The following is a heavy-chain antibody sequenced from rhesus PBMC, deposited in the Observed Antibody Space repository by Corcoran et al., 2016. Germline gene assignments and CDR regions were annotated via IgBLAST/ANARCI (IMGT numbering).Heavy chain of an antibody. CDR1: GGSISSNY. V-gene: IGHV4-173*01. J-gene: IGHJ4*01. D-gene: IGHD6-25*01. CDR2: ISGSGGST. Sequence: QLQLQESGPGLVKPSETLSLTCAVSGGSISSNYWSWIRQPPGKGLEWNGRISGSGGSTAYNPSRQSRVTISTDTSKNQFSLKLSAVPAADTAVYYCARGGYSGSWNLGYFDYWGQGVLVTVSS. CDR3: ARGGYSGSWNLGYFDY.